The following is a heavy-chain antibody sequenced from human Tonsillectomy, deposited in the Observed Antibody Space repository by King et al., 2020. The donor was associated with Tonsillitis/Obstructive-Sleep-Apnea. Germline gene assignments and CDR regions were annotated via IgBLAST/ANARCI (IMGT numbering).Heavy chain of an antibody. V-gene: IGHV4-59*01. D-gene: IGHD4-11*01. CDR1: GGSISSYY. Sequence: VQLQESGPGLVKPSETLSLTCSVSGGSISSYYWSWIRQPPGKGLEWIGYIYYSGSTNYNPSLKSRVTISVDTSKNQFSLKLSSVTAADTAVYYCARVGWDDYSNYVAFDYWGQGTLVTVSS. J-gene: IGHJ4*02. CDR3: ARVGWDDYSNYVAFDY. CDR2: IYYSGST.